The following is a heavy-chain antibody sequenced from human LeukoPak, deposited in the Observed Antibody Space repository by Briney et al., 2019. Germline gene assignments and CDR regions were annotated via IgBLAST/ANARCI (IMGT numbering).Heavy chain of an antibody. J-gene: IGHJ5*02. CDR1: GFTFSSYS. D-gene: IGHD2-2*01. CDR2: VSAGGGST. CDR3: AKVNIVLVPTARRWFDP. Sequence: PGGSLRLSCAASGFTFSSYSMNWVRQAPGKGLEWVSTVSAGGGSTYYADSVRGRFTISRDNSKNTLYLQMNSLRAEGTAVYYCAKVNIVLVPTARRWFDPWGQGTLVTVSS. V-gene: IGHV3-23*01.